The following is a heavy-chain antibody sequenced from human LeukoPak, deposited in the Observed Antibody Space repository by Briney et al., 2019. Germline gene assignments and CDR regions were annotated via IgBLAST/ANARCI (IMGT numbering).Heavy chain of an antibody. CDR2: IRSKANSYAT. D-gene: IGHD5-24*01. J-gene: IGHJ4*02. Sequence: GSLKLSCAASGFTFSGSAMHWVRQASGKGLEWVGRIRSKANSYATAYAASVKGRFTISRDDSKSTAYLQMNSLKTEDTAVYYCSSATISNYWGQGTLVTVSS. V-gene: IGHV3-73*01. CDR1: GFTFSGSA. CDR3: SSATISNY.